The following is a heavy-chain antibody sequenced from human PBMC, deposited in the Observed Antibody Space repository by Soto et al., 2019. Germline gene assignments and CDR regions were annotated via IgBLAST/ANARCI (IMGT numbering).Heavy chain of an antibody. D-gene: IGHD5-12*01. CDR1: GFTFSSYG. CDR3: ASYIVATIRLMGYYYGMDV. V-gene: IGHV3-33*01. J-gene: IGHJ6*02. Sequence: PGGSLRLSCAASGFTFSSYGMHWVRQAPGKGLEWVAVIWYDGSNKYYADSVKGRFTISRDNSKNTLYLQMNSLRAEDTAVYYCASYIVATIRLMGYYYGMDVWGQGTTVTVSS. CDR2: IWYDGSNK.